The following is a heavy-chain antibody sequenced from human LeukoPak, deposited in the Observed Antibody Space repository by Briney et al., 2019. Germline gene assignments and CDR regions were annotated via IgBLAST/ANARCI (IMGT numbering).Heavy chain of an antibody. CDR2: INNDGSST. J-gene: IGHJ4*02. V-gene: IGHV3-74*01. D-gene: IGHD2-15*01. CDR1: GFTFSSYW. Sequence: PGGSLRLSCAASGFTFSSYWMNWVRQVPGKGLVWVSRINNDGSSTTYADSVKGRFTISRDNAKNTLYLQMNSLRAEDTAVYYCVRDRGSCSGGSCYPNFDYWGQGTLVTVSS. CDR3: VRDRGSCSGGSCYPNFDY.